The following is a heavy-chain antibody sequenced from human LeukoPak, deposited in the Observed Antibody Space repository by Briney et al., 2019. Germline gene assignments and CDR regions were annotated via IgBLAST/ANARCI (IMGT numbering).Heavy chain of an antibody. V-gene: IGHV5-51*01. Sequence: GESLKIPCKGSGYNFTNYWIGWVRQMPGKGLEWMGIIYPGDSDTTYSPSFQGQVTISADKSISTAYLQWNSLKASDTAMYYCARLSGYSSWYHYFDYWGQGTLVTV. CDR1: GYNFTNYW. CDR3: ARLSGYSSWYHYFDY. D-gene: IGHD6-13*01. CDR2: IYPGDSDT. J-gene: IGHJ4*02.